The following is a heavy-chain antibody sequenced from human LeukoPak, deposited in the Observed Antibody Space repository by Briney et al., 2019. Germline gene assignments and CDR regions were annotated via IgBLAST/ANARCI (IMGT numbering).Heavy chain of an antibody. V-gene: IGHV5-51*01. CDR1: GYSFTSYW. J-gene: IGHJ5*02. CDR2: IYPGDSDT. CDR3: ARLSLPPNWFDP. Sequence: GESLKISCKGSGYSFTSYWIGWVRQMPGKGLECMRIIYPGDSDTRYSRSFQGQVTISADKSISTAYLQWSSLKASDTAMYYCARLSLPPNWFDPWGQGTLVTVSS.